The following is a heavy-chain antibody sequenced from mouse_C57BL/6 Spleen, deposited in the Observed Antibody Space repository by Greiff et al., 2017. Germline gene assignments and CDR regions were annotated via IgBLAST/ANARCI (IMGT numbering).Heavy chain of an antibody. J-gene: IGHJ4*01. CDR1: GYAFSSSW. D-gene: IGHD1-1*01. Sequence: QVQLQQSGPELVKPGASVKISCKASGYAFSSSWMNWVKQRPGKGLEWIGRIYPGDGDTNYNGKFKGKATLTADKSSSTAYMQLSSLTSEDSAVYFCARWDYYGSSLYAMDYWGQGTSVTVSS. V-gene: IGHV1-82*01. CDR3: ARWDYYGSSLYAMDY. CDR2: IYPGDGDT.